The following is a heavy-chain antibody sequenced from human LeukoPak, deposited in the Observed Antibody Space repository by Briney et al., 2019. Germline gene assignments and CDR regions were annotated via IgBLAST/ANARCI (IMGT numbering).Heavy chain of an antibody. Sequence: GSSVKVPCKASGGTLSSSAISWVRQAPGQGLEWLGGIIPIFGSSNYAQNFQDRVTITADESTSTAYMELSSLRSEDTAVYYCASVTTVTTKGHGAFDIWGQGTMVTVSS. CDR2: IIPIFGSS. D-gene: IGHD4-17*01. CDR3: ASVTTVTTKGHGAFDI. J-gene: IGHJ3*02. CDR1: GGTLSSSA. V-gene: IGHV1-69*01.